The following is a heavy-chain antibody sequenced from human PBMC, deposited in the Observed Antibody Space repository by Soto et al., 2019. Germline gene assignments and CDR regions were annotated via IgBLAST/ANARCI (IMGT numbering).Heavy chain of an antibody. CDR3: AIGHWLGK. V-gene: IGHV3-7*01. Sequence: EVQLVDSGGALVQPGASLRLSCAASGFTFSDYLMTWVRQAQGKGLEWVATIKQDGNEKYYVDSVKGRFTISRDNAKNSLYLQLNALRAEDTAVYYCAIGHWLGKWGQGTLVTVSS. CDR1: GFTFSDYL. CDR2: IKQDGNEK. J-gene: IGHJ4*02. D-gene: IGHD6-19*01.